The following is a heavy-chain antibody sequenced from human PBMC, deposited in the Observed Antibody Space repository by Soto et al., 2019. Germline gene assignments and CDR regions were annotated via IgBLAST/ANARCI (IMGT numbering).Heavy chain of an antibody. CDR1: GGSISSGGYS. J-gene: IGHJ4*02. CDR3: TTVPHY. CDR2: IYHSGST. V-gene: IGHV4-30-2*01. Sequence: SETLSLTCAVSGGSISSGGYSWSWIRQPPGKGLEWIGYIYHSGSTYYNPSLKSRVTISVDRSKNQFSLKLSSVTAADTAVYSCTTVPHYWGQVNLVTVSS.